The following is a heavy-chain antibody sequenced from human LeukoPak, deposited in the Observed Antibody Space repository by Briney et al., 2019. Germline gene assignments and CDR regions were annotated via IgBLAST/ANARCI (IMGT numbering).Heavy chain of an antibody. J-gene: IGHJ5*02. CDR2: IYSGGST. Sequence: GGSLRLSCVASGFTVSSNYMSWVRQAPGKGLEWVSVIYSGGSTYYADSVKGRFTISRDNSKNTLYLQMNSLRAEDTAVYYCAREHNWGGENWFDPWGQGTLVTVSS. V-gene: IGHV3-66*01. D-gene: IGHD7-27*01. CDR1: GFTVSSNY. CDR3: AREHNWGGENWFDP.